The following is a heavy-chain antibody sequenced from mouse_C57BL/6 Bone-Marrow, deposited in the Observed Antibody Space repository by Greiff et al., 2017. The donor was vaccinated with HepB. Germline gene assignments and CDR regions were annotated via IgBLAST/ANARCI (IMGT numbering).Heavy chain of an antibody. Sequence: EVMLVESGGGLVKPGGSLKLSCAASGFTFSSYAMSWVRQTPEKRLEWVATISDGGSYTYYPDNVKGRFTISRDNAKNNLYLQMSHLKSEDTAMYYCARGRAYYYGSERYFDVWGTGTTVTVSS. CDR1: GFTFSSYA. V-gene: IGHV5-4*03. D-gene: IGHD1-1*01. CDR3: ARGRAYYYGSERYFDV. J-gene: IGHJ1*03. CDR2: ISDGGSYT.